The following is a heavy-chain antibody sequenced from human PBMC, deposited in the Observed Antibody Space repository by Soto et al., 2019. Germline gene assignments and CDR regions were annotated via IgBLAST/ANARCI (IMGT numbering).Heavy chain of an antibody. CDR3: ARGISYYDFWSGPRRAFDI. V-gene: IGHV4-31*03. Sequence: SETLSLTCTVSGGSISSGGYYWSWIRQHPGKGLEWIGYIYYSGSTYYNPSLKSRVTISVDTSKNQFSLKLSSVTAADTAVYYCARGISYYDFWSGPRRAFDIWGQGTMVT. J-gene: IGHJ3*02. D-gene: IGHD3-3*01. CDR1: GGSISSGGYY. CDR2: IYYSGST.